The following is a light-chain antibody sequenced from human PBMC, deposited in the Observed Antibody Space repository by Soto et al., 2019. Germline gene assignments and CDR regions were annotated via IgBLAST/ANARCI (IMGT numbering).Light chain of an antibody. CDR3: SSYTIRSTFYV. V-gene: IGLV2-14*01. Sequence: QSVLTQPASVSESPGQSITISCTGSSXDVGGFNYVSWYQQHPGKAPKLLIYGVSNRPSGVSDRFSASKSGNTASLTISGLQAEDAADYYCSSYTIRSTFYVFGTGTKVTVL. CDR2: GVS. J-gene: IGLJ1*01. CDR1: SXDVGGFNY.